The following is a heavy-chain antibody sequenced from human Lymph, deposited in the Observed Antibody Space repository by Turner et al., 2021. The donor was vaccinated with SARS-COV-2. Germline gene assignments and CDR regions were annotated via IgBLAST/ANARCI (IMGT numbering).Heavy chain of an antibody. CDR3: ARGPPDFPYYFDY. V-gene: IGHV3-21*01. J-gene: IGHJ4*02. CDR1: GFTFSSYS. CDR2: ITFTSSYI. D-gene: IGHD2-21*02. Sequence: VQLVESGGGPVKPGASARLPCAASGFTFSSYSMNWVRQAPGKGLEWVSSITFTSSYIYYADSVKGRFTISRDNAKNSLYLQMNSLRAEDTAVYYCARGPPDFPYYFDYWGQGTLVTVSS.